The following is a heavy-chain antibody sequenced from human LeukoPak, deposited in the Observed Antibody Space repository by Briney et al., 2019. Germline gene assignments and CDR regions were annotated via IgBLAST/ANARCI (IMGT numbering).Heavy chain of an antibody. Sequence: SETLSLTCTVSGGSISSGSYYWSWIRQPAGKGLEWIGRIYTSGSTNYNPSLKSRVTISVDTSKNQFSLKLSSVTAADTAVYYCARQPAFGGVTPHFDYWGQGTLVTVPS. V-gene: IGHV4-61*02. CDR3: ARQPAFGGVTPHFDY. D-gene: IGHD3-16*01. J-gene: IGHJ4*02. CDR2: IYTSGST. CDR1: GGSISSGSYY.